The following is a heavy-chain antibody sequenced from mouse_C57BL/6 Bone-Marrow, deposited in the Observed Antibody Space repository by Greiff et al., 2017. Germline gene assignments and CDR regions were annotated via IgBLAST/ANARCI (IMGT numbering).Heavy chain of an antibody. J-gene: IGHJ2*01. D-gene: IGHD1-1*01. V-gene: IGHV1-47*01. CDR3: ARRGDYGSILCFDY. CDR2: FHPYNDDI. CDR1: GYTFTTYP. Sequence: VQLQQSGAELVKPGASVKMSCKASGYTFTTYPIEWMKQNHGKSLEWIGNFHPYNDDIKYNEKFKGKVTLTVEKSSSTVYLELSRLTSDDSAVYYCARRGDYGSILCFDYWGQGTTLTVSS.